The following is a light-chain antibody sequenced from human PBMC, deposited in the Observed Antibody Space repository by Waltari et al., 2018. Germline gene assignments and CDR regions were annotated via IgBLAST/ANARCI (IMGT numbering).Light chain of an antibody. J-gene: IGLJ2*01. CDR1: NTDMVYYNF. Sequence: QSALNQPASVSGSPGQSIPLTCTGPNTDMVYYNFVCWYQRHPGKAPKLMIFDVTRWSSGVSHRFSGSKSGNTASLTISGLQPEDEADYFCASYTSTNTVVFGGGTRVTVL. CDR2: DVT. CDR3: ASYTSTNTVV. V-gene: IGLV2-14*01.